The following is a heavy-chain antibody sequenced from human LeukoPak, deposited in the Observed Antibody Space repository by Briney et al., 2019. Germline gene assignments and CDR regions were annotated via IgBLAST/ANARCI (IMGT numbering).Heavy chain of an antibody. CDR2: INPNSGGT. CDR3: ARAIVPAAISYYYYYMDV. V-gene: IGHV1-2*02. CDR1: GYTFTGYY. J-gene: IGHJ6*03. Sequence: ASVKVSCKASGYTFTGYYMHWVRQAPGQGLEWMGWINPNSGGTNYAQKFQGRVTMTRDTSISTAYMELSRLRSDDTAVYYCARAIVPAAISYYYYYMDVWGKGPRSPSP. D-gene: IGHD2-2*01.